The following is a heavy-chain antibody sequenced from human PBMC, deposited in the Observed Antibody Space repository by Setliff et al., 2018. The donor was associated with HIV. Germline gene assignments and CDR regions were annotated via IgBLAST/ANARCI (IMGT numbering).Heavy chain of an antibody. Sequence: ASVKVSCKVSGYSLTELSMHWVRQAPGQGLEWMGIINPSGGSTTYAQKFQGRVTMARDTSTRTVYMELSSLRSEDTAVYLCARGYFYDTSGHDDSFDYWGQGTLVTVSS. J-gene: IGHJ4*02. D-gene: IGHD3-22*01. CDR2: INPSGGST. V-gene: IGHV1-46*01. CDR3: ARGYFYDTSGHDDSFDY. CDR1: GYSLTELS.